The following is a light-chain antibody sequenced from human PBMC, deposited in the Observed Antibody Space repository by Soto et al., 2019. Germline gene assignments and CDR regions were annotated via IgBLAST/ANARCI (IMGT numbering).Light chain of an antibody. CDR1: QSVSSD. V-gene: IGKV3-15*01. Sequence: EIVMTQSPATLSVPPGDRATLSCRASQSVSSDLAWYQQKPGQAPRLLIYGASTRATGIPARFSGSGSGTEFTLTISSLQSEDFAVYSCQQYNDWPTITFGQGTRLEIK. CDR3: QQYNDWPTIT. CDR2: GAS. J-gene: IGKJ5*01.